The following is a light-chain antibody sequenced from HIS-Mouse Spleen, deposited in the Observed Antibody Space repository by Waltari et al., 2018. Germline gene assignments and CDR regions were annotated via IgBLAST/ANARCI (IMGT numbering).Light chain of an antibody. CDR3: QAWDSSTAVV. J-gene: IGLJ2*01. CDR1: KLGENS. Sequence: SYELTQPPSASVSPGQTASITCPGDKLGENSACWYQQKPGQSPVLVIYQDSKRPSGIPERFSGSNSGNTATLTISGTQAMDEADYYCQAWDSSTAVVFGGGTKLTVL. V-gene: IGLV3-1*01. CDR2: QDS.